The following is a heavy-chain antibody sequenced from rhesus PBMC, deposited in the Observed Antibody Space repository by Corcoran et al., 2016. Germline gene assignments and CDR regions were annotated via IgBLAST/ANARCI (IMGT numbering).Heavy chain of an antibody. J-gene: IGHJ4*01. D-gene: IGHD5-12*01. CDR2: IRRGGSK. CDR3: AKDPYSYSSAYFDY. V-gene: IGHV3S43*01. Sequence: EVQLVESGGGLVQPGGSLRLSCAAPGFTSGNSDLIWIRQSPGKGLEWVSSIRRGGSKNYSESVKGRFTISRENAKNTLYLQMSSLIVEDTAVYYCAKDPYSYSSAYFDYWGQGVLVTVSS. CDR1: GFTSGNSD.